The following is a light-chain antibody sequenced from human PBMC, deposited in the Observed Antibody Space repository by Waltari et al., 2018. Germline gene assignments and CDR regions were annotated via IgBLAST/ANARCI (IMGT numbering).Light chain of an antibody. CDR1: QSVSSSY. V-gene: IGKV3-20*01. Sequence: EIVLTQSPGTLSLSPGERVTISCRASQSVSSSYLAWYQQKPGQAPRLLIYGASSRATGIPDRFSGSGSGTDFTLTISRLEPEDFAVYYCQQYGSSLWTFGQGTKVEI. J-gene: IGKJ1*01. CDR3: QQYGSSLWT. CDR2: GAS.